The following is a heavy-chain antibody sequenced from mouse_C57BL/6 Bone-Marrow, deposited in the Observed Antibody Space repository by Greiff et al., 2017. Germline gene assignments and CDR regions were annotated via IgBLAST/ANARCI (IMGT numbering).Heavy chain of an antibody. V-gene: IGHV1-55*01. CDR3: ARHLYYSNYDYAMDY. CDR2: IYPGSGST. CDR1: GYTFTSYW. Sequence: QVQLKQSGAELVKPGASVKMSCKASGYTFTSYWITWVKQRPGQGLEWIGDIYPGSGSTNYNEKFKSKATLTVDTSSSTAYMQLSSLTSEDSAVYYCARHLYYSNYDYAMDYWGQGTSVTVSS. J-gene: IGHJ4*01. D-gene: IGHD2-5*01.